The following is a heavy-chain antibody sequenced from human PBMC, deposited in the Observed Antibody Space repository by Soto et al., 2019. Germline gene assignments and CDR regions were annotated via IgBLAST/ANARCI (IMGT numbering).Heavy chain of an antibody. CDR1: GYTFTSYD. D-gene: IGHD3-16*01. Sequence: ASVKVSCKASGYTFTSYDINWVRQATGQGLEWMGWMNPNSGNTGYAQKFQGRVTMTRNTSISTAYMELSSLRSEDTAVYYCARRPSFLGGYYYGMDVWGQGTTVTLSS. V-gene: IGHV1-8*01. J-gene: IGHJ6*02. CDR2: MNPNSGNT. CDR3: ARRPSFLGGYYYGMDV.